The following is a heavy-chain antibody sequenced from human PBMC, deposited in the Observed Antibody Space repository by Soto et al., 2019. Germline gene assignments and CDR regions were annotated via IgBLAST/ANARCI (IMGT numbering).Heavy chain of an antibody. D-gene: IGHD4-17*01. CDR3: ARDGGHYGDDDY. CDR2: VYYGGT. CDR1: GGSMSSNY. Sequence: PSETLSLTCTVSGGSMSSNYWSWIRQSPAKGLEWIGFVYYGGTNYNPSFESRVTMSVDTSTGTYYMELGSLRSEDTAVYYCARDGGHYGDDDYWGQGTLVTVSS. V-gene: IGHV4-59*01. J-gene: IGHJ4*02.